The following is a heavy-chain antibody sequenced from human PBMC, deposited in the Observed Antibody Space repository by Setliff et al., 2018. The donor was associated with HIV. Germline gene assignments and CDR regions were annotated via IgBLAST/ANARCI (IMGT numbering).Heavy chain of an antibody. V-gene: IGHV4-38-2*02. Sequence: SETLSLTCTVSGFSISSDYYGGWIRQPTGKGLEWIGSIYHSGSTYYNPSLQSRVTMAVDTSKNQFSLKLSSVTAADTAVYYCASYYGADEPSYYFDFWGQGTQVTVSS. CDR2: IYHSGST. CDR3: ASYYGADEPSYYFDF. CDR1: GFSISSDYY. D-gene: IGHD3-22*01. J-gene: IGHJ4*02.